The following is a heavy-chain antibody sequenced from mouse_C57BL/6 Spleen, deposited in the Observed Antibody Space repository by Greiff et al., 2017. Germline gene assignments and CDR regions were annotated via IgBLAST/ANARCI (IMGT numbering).Heavy chain of an antibody. CDR1: GYTFTNYW. V-gene: IGHV1-63*01. CDR3: ARKGTTGGDYAMDY. Sequence: VQLQQSGAELVRPGTSVKMSCKASGYTFTNYWIGWAKQRPGHGLEWIGAIYPGGGNTNYNEKFKGKATLTADKSSSTAYMQFSSLTSEDSAIYYGARKGTTGGDYAMDYWGQGTSVTVSS. CDR2: IYPGGGNT. D-gene: IGHD1-1*01. J-gene: IGHJ4*01.